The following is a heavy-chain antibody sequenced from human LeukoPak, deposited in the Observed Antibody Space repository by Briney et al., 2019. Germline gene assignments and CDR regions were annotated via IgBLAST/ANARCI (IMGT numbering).Heavy chain of an antibody. Sequence: ASVKVSCKASGYTFTSYDINWVRQATGQGLEWMGWMNPNGGNTGYARKLQGRVTMTRNTSISTAYMELSSLRSEDTAVYYCARDRGLTTLDYWGQGTLVTVSS. CDR2: MNPNGGNT. J-gene: IGHJ4*02. D-gene: IGHD4-11*01. V-gene: IGHV1-8*01. CDR1: GYTFTSYD. CDR3: ARDRGLTTLDY.